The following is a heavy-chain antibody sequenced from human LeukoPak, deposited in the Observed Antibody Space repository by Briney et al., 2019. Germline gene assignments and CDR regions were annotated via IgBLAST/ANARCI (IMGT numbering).Heavy chain of an antibody. CDR1: GFTFSSYD. Sequence: GGSLRLSCAASGFTFSSYDMTWVRQAPGRGLEWVSFISSSSSYIYYADSVKGRFTISRDNAKNSLYLQMNSLRAEDTAVYYCAELGITMIGGVWGKGTTVTISS. V-gene: IGHV3-21*01. CDR3: AELGITMIGGV. J-gene: IGHJ6*04. CDR2: ISSSSSYI. D-gene: IGHD3-10*02.